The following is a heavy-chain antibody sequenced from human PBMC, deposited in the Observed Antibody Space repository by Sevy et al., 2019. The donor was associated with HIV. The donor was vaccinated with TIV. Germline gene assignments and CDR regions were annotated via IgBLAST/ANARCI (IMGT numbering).Heavy chain of an antibody. CDR3: AREGYCISTSCYGRTNWFDP. Sequence: ASVKVSCKASGGTFSSYAISWVRQAPGQGLEWMGGIIPIFGTANYAQKFQGRVTITADESTSTAYMELSSLGSEDTAVYYCAREGYCISTSCYGRTNWFDPWGQGTLVTVSS. CDR1: GGTFSSYA. D-gene: IGHD2-2*01. CDR2: IIPIFGTA. V-gene: IGHV1-69*13. J-gene: IGHJ5*02.